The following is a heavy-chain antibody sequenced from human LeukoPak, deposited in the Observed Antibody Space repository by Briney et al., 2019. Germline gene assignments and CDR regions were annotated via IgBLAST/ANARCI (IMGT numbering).Heavy chain of an antibody. CDR3: ARGGYILTTNWFDP. CDR1: GFTFSSYG. CDR2: ISSSADTI. V-gene: IGHV3-48*04. Sequence: GGSLRLSCAASGFTFSSYGMSWVRQAPGKGLEWVSYISSSADTIYYADSVKSRFTISRDNAKNSLYLQMNSLRAEDTAMYYCARGGYILTTNWFDPWGQGTLVTVSS. D-gene: IGHD3-9*01. J-gene: IGHJ5*02.